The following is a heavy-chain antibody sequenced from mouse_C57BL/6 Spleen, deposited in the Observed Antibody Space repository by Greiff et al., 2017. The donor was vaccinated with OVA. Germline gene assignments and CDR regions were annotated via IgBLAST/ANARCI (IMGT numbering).Heavy chain of an antibody. D-gene: IGHD1-1*01. V-gene: IGHV1-50*01. J-gene: IGHJ1*03. CDR1: GYTFTSYW. CDR3: ARYDTTVLNFDV. CDR2: IDPSDSYT. Sequence: QVQLQQPGAELVKPGASVKLSCKASGYTFTSYWMQWVKQRPGQGLEWIGEIDPSDSYTNYNQKFKGKATLTVDTSSSTAYMQLSSLTSEDSAVYYCARYDTTVLNFDVWGTGTTVTVSS.